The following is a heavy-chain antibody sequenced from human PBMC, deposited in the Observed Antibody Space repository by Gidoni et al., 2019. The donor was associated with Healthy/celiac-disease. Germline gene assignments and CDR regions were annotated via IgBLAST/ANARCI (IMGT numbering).Heavy chain of an antibody. Sequence: QLQLQESGPGLVKPSETLSLTCTVSGGSLISSSYYWGWIRQPPGKGLEWIGSIYYSGSTYYNPSLKSRVTISVDTSKNQFSLKLSSVTAADTAVYYCATTLYSSGWHDAFDIWGQGTMVTVSS. CDR1: GGSLISSSYY. CDR3: ATTLYSSGWHDAFDI. CDR2: IYYSGST. D-gene: IGHD6-19*01. V-gene: IGHV4-39*01. J-gene: IGHJ3*02.